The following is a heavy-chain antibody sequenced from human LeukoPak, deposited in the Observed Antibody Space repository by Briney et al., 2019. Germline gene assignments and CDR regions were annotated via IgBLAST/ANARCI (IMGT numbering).Heavy chain of an antibody. Sequence: PGGSLRLSCTASGFTFRTYDMHWVRHPAGKGLEWVSAIGTIGDTYYAGSVKGRFTISREDAKNCFYLQMNNLRAGDTAVYYCVRETVATGSNYLAPLDIWGQGTMVTVSS. V-gene: IGHV3-13*01. D-gene: IGHD5-24*01. CDR3: VRETVATGSNYLAPLDI. CDR1: GFTFRTYD. CDR2: IGTIGDT. J-gene: IGHJ3*02.